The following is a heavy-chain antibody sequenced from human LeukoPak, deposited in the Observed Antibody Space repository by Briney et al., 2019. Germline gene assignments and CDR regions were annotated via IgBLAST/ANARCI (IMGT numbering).Heavy chain of an antibody. CDR2: IYTSGST. Sequence: PSQTLSLTCTVSGGSISSGSYYWSWIRQPAGKGLEWIGRIYTSGSTNYNPSLKSRVTISVDTSKNQFSLKLSSVTAADTAVYYCARDHDYGDYDYFDYWGQGTLVTVSS. J-gene: IGHJ4*02. CDR1: GGSISSGSYY. V-gene: IGHV4-61*02. D-gene: IGHD4-17*01. CDR3: ARDHDYGDYDYFDY.